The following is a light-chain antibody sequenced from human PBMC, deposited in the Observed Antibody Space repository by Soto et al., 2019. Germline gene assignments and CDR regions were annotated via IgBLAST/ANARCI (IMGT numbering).Light chain of an antibody. CDR1: QSISSY. CDR3: QQSYSTPGVT. J-gene: IGKJ4*01. Sequence: DIQMTQSPSSLSASVGDRVTITCRASQSISSYLNWYQQKPGKAPKLLIYAASSFQSGVPSRFRGSGSGTDFTLTISSLQPEDFATYYCQQSYSTPGVTFGGGTKVEIK. CDR2: AAS. V-gene: IGKV1-39*01.